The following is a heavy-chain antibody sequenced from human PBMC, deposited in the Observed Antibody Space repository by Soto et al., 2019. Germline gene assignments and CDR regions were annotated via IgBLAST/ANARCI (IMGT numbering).Heavy chain of an antibody. CDR3: STAEYYDSRGYYSDY. D-gene: IGHD3-22*01. CDR1: GFTFSKAW. V-gene: IGHV3-15*07. CDR2: IKSKTDGGTT. Sequence: GGSLRLSCAASGFTFSKAWMNWVRQAPGKGLEWVGRIKSKTDGGTTDYAAPVKGRFAISRDDSKNTLYLQMNSLKTEDTAVYYCSTAEYYDSRGYYSDYWGQGALVTVSS. J-gene: IGHJ4*02.